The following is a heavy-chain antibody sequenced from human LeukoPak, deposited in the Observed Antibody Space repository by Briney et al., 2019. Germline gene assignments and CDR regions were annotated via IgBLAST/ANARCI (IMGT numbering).Heavy chain of an antibody. D-gene: IGHD6-19*01. J-gene: IGHJ4*01. CDR1: GFTVSSNY. CDR2: IYSGGST. V-gene: IGHV3-53*01. CDR3: ARGRFSGGWHFDY. Sequence: PGGSLRLSCAASGFTVSSNYMSWVRQAPGKGLEWVSLIYSGGSTYYADSVKGRFTISRDNSKNTLYLQMNSLSADDTAVYYCARGRFSGGWHFDYWGHVPMVSVSS.